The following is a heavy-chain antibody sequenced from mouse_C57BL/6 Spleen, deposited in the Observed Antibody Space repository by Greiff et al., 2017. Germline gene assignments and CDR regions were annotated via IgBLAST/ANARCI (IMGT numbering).Heavy chain of an antibody. V-gene: IGHV5-4*01. CDR3: ARDRAYYSNYGFDY. D-gene: IGHD2-5*01. Sequence: DVKLVESGGGLVKPGGSLKLSCAASGFTFSSYAMSWVRQTPEKRLEWVATISDGGSYTYYPDNVKGRVTISRDNAKNNLYLQMSHLKSEDTAMYYCARDRAYYSNYGFDYWGQGTTLTVSS. CDR2: ISDGGSYT. CDR1: GFTFSSYA. J-gene: IGHJ2*01.